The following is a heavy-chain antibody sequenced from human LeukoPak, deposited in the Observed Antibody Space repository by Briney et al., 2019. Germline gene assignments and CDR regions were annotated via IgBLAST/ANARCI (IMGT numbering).Heavy chain of an antibody. V-gene: IGHV1-69*13. CDR3: ARTAGVAVALSLGY. D-gene: IGHD6-19*01. CDR2: IIPIFGTA. CDR1: GGTFSSYA. Sequence: SVKVSCKASGGTFSSYAISWVRQAPGQGLEWMGGIIPIFGTANYAQKFQGRVTITADESTSTAYMELSSLRSEDTAVYYCARTAGVAVALSLGYWDQGTLVTVSS. J-gene: IGHJ4*02.